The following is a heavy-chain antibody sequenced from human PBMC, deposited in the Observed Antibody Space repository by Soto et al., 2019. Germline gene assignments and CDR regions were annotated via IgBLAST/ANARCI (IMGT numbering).Heavy chain of an antibody. CDR2: ISYDGTNN. CDR1: GFTFSSYG. V-gene: IGHV3-30*03. Sequence: GGSLRLSCAASGFTFSSYGMHWVRQAPGKGLEWVAVISYDGTNNYYADSLKGRLTISRDNSENTLYLQMNSLRAEDTAVYYCAIEKVGATAVHVFDIWGQGTMVTVSS. D-gene: IGHD1-26*01. J-gene: IGHJ3*02. CDR3: AIEKVGATAVHVFDI.